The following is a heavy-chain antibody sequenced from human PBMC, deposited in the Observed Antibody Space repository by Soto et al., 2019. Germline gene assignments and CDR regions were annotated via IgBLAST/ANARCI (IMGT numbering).Heavy chain of an antibody. J-gene: IGHJ4*02. CDR3: ARPYSSGWYGDLDY. CDR2: ISYDGSNK. CDR1: GFTFSSYA. D-gene: IGHD6-19*01. V-gene: IGHV3-30-3*01. Sequence: GGSLRLSCPASGFTFSSYAMHWVRQAPGKVLEWVAVISYDGSNKYYADSVKGRFTISRDNSKNTMYLQMNSLRVEDTAVYYCARPYSSGWYGDLDYWGQGTLVNVSS.